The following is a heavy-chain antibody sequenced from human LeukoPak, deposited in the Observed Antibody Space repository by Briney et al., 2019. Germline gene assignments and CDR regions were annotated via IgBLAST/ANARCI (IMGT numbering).Heavy chain of an antibody. CDR2: IKDDGSDK. V-gene: IGHV3-7*01. Sequence: GGSLRLSCGTSGFTFSDSWMSWFREAPGQGLEWVASIKDDGSDKYYLDSVRGRFTISRDNAEASLYLQLDDLRAEDTAVFYCAGHLLRGQNFDYWGQGTLVTVSS. CDR3: AGHLLRGQNFDY. CDR1: GFTFSDSW. J-gene: IGHJ4*02.